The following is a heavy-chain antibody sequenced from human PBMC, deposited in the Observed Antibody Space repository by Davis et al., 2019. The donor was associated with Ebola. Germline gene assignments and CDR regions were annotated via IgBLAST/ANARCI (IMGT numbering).Heavy chain of an antibody. CDR2: ISSGGRTI. CDR3: ARDSDDYSLDY. CDR1: GFTFSSNT. Sequence: GESLKISCAASGFTFSSNTMTWVRQAPGKGLEWVSYISSGGRTIYYADSVKGRFTISRDNAKKSLYLQMNSLRPEDTAVYYCARDSDDYSLDYWGQGTLVTVSS. V-gene: IGHV3-48*01. J-gene: IGHJ4*02. D-gene: IGHD4-11*01.